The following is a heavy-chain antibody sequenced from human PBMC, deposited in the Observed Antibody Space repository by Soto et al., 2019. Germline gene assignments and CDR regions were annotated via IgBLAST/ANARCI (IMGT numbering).Heavy chain of an antibody. CDR1: GFTFSNNA. CDR3: ARAEGYPVRDY. Sequence: GGSLRLSCAASGFTFSNNAMNWVRQAPGKGLEWVSTISGSGDTTYYADSVKGRFTISRDNSKNTLNLQMNSLRVDDTAVYWCARAEGYPVRDYWGQGALVTVSS. CDR2: ISGSGDTT. J-gene: IGHJ4*02. V-gene: IGHV3-23*01. D-gene: IGHD6-13*01.